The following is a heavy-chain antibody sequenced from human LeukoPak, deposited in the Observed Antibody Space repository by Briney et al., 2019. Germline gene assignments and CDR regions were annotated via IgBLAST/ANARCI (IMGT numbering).Heavy chain of an antibody. CDR1: GFTFSSYS. CDR2: ISSSSSSYI. J-gene: IGHJ3*02. Sequence: GGSLRLSCAASGFTFSSYSMNWVRQAPGKGLEWVSSISSSSSSYIYYADSVKGRFTISRDNAKNSLYLQMNSLRAEDTAVYYCARVGGGHDAFDIWGQGTMVTVSS. D-gene: IGHD3-16*01. V-gene: IGHV3-21*01. CDR3: ARVGGGHDAFDI.